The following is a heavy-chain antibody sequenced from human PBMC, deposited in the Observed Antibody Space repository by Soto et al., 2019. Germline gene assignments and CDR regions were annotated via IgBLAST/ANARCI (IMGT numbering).Heavy chain of an antibody. CDR3: AKVALSSSWFGELLLDSFDS. Sequence: GGSLRLSCAASGFTFSSYAMSWVRQAPGKGLEWVSAISGSGGSTYYADSVKGRFTISRDNSKNTLYLRMNSLRAEDTAVYYCAKVALSSSWFGELLLDSFDSWGQGTLVTVSS. CDR2: ISGSGGST. D-gene: IGHD3-10*01. J-gene: IGHJ4*02. CDR1: GFTFSSYA. V-gene: IGHV3-23*01.